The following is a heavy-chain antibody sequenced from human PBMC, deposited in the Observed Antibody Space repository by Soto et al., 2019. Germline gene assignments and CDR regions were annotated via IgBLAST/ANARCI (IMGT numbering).Heavy chain of an antibody. CDR1: GYTFRDYF. CDR2: INPKTAAT. V-gene: IGHV1-2*02. J-gene: IGHJ6*02. CDR3: ARIKWGLDYYSGMDV. Sequence: SVKVSVKASGYTFRDYFIQWLRQAPGQGLEWVAWINPKTAATNYAKKFQDRVTVTSDTSFSTAYLELTRLRPDDTALYYCARIKWGLDYYSGMDVWGQGTAVTVSS. D-gene: IGHD1-26*01.